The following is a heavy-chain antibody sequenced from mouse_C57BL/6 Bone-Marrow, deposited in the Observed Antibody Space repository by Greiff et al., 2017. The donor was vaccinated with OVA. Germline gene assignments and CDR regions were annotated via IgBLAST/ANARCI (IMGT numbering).Heavy chain of an antibody. D-gene: IGHD1-1*01. J-gene: IGHJ3*01. Sequence: QVQLQQPGTELVKPGASVKLSCKASGYTFTSYWMHWVKQRPGQGLEWIGNINPSNGGTNYNEKFKSQATLTVDQSSSTAYMQLSSLTSEDSAVYDCERGGIKGTTVEGGFAYWGQGTLVTVSA. V-gene: IGHV1-53*01. CDR2: INPSNGGT. CDR3: ERGGIKGTTVEGGFAY. CDR1: GYTFTSYW.